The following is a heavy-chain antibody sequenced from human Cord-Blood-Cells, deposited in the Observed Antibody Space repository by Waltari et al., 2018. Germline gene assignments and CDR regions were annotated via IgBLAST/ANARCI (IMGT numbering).Heavy chain of an antibody. CDR1: GFTFSSYC. J-gene: IGHJ3*02. CDR3: AKDFGAGDAFDI. Sequence: QVQLVESGGGVVQPGRSLRLSCSASGFTFSSYCMHWVRQVPGKGLEWVAVISYDGSNKYYADSVKGRFTISRDNSKNTLYLQMNSLRAEDTAVYYCAKDFGAGDAFDIWGQGTMVTVSS. V-gene: IGHV3-30*18. D-gene: IGHD3-10*01. CDR2: ISYDGSNK.